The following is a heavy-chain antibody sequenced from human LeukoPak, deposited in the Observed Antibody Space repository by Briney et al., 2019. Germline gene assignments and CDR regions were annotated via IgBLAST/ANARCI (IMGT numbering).Heavy chain of an antibody. D-gene: IGHD4-17*01. CDR1: GFTFDNYG. J-gene: IGHJ5*02. CDR2: IYHSGST. V-gene: IGHV4-38-2*01. Sequence: AGGSLRLSCAASGFTFDNYGMSWVRQAPGKGLEWIGSIYHSGSTYYNPSLKSRVTISVDTSKNQFSLKLSSVTAADTAVYYCARHGDYGDYVAIWFDPWGQGTLVTVSS. CDR3: ARHGDYGDYVAIWFDP.